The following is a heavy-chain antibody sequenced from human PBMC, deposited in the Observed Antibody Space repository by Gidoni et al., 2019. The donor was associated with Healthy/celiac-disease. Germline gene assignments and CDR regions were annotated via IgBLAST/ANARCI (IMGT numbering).Heavy chain of an antibody. Sequence: EVQLVESGGGLVQPGGSLRLSCAAYGFTFSSYWMSWVRQAPGKGLEWVANIKQDGSEKYYVDSVKGRFTISRDNAKNSLYLQMNSLRAEDTAVYYCARGKFWLDYWGQGTLVTVSS. V-gene: IGHV3-7*01. CDR3: ARGKFWLDY. CDR2: IKQDGSEK. CDR1: GFTFSSYW. D-gene: IGHD3-3*01. J-gene: IGHJ4*02.